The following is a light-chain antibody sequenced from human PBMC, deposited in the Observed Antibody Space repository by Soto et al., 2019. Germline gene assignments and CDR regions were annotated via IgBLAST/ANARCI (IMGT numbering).Light chain of an antibody. Sequence: QSVLTQPASVSGSLGQSITISCTGTSSDVGAYNYVSWYQRHPGTAPKLIIYDVTLRPSGVSNRFSGSKSGNTASLTISGLQAEDEADFYCISFSRSTPLVFGTGTKLTVL. J-gene: IGLJ1*01. V-gene: IGLV2-14*03. CDR3: ISFSRSTPLV. CDR2: DVT. CDR1: SSDVGAYNY.